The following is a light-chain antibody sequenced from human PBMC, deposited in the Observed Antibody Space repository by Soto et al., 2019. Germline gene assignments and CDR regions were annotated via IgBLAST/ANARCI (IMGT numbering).Light chain of an antibody. CDR3: QQYDGSPRT. J-gene: IGKJ1*01. Sequence: EMGLTQAPGTLSLSAGERATLSCRASQSFSSNYLAWYQHKPGQAPRLLIYGASTRATGIPVRFSGSGSGTEFTLTITRLEPEDFAVYHCQQYDGSPRTFGQGTKVDIK. CDR1: QSFSSNY. V-gene: IGKV3-20*01. CDR2: GAS.